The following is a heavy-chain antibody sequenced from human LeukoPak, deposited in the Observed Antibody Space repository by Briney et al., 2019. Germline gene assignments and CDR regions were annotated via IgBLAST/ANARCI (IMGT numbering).Heavy chain of an antibody. V-gene: IGHV3-21*01. CDR3: ARDPGRGWLQTFDY. J-gene: IGHJ4*02. CDR1: GFTFSSYS. CDR2: ISSSSSYI. Sequence: NPGGSLRLSCAASGFTFSSYSMNWVRQAPGKGLEWVSSISSSSSYIYYADSVKGRFTISRDNAKNSLYLQMNSLRAEDTAVYYCARDPGRGWLQTFDYWGQGTLVTVSS. D-gene: IGHD5-24*01.